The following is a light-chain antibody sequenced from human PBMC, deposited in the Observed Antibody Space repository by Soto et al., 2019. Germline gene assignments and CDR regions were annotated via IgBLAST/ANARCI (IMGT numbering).Light chain of an antibody. CDR3: QQYGNAPFT. CDR1: QSVSSSY. J-gene: IGKJ3*01. V-gene: IGKV3-20*01. Sequence: EIVLTQSPATLSLSPGERATLTCRASQSVSSSYLAWFQQTHGQAPRLLIYGASSRATGIPDRFSGSWSGTDVTLTISRLEPEDFEVYYCQQYGNAPFTFGPGTKVDI. CDR2: GAS.